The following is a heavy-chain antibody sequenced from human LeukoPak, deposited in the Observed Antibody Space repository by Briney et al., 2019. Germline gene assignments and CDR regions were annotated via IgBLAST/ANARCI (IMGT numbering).Heavy chain of an antibody. CDR3: ARDYQGEDYYGMDV. V-gene: IGHV4-4*02. CDR2: IYHSGST. Sequence: SETLSLTCAVSGGSISSSNWWSWVRQPPGKGLEWIGEIYHSGSTNYNPSLKSRVTISVDKSKNQFSLKLSSVTAADTAVYYCARDYQGEDYYGMDVWGQGTTVTVSS. J-gene: IGHJ6*02. D-gene: IGHD1-26*01. CDR1: GGSISSSNW.